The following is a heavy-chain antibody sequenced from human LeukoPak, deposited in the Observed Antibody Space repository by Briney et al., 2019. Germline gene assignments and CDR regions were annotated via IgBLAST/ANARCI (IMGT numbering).Heavy chain of an antibody. V-gene: IGHV4-38-2*01. CDR3: ARRVKGGYEGWFDP. Sequence: PSETLSLTCAVSGYSISGGYYWGWLRPPPGKGLECIGSIYHSGSTYYNPSLKSRVTISVDTSKNQFSLKLSSVTAADTAVYYCARRVKGGYEGWFDPWGQGTLVTVSS. CDR1: GYSISGGYY. CDR2: IYHSGST. D-gene: IGHD5-12*01. J-gene: IGHJ5*02.